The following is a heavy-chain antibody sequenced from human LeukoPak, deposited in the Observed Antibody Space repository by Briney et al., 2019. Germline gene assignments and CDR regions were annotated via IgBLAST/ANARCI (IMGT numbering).Heavy chain of an antibody. CDR3: ARGSGRDSYWYFDL. Sequence: PGGSLRLSCAASGFTFSSYWMSGVRQAPGKGLEWVANIKQDGSEKYYVDSVKGRFTISRDNAKNSLYLQMNSLRAEDTAVYYCARGSGRDSYWYFDLWGRGTLVTVSS. CDR2: IKQDGSEK. CDR1: GFTFSSYW. J-gene: IGHJ2*01. V-gene: IGHV3-7*01. D-gene: IGHD1-14*01.